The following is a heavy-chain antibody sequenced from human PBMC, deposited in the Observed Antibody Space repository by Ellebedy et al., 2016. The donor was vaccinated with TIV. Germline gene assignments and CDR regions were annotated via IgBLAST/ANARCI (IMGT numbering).Heavy chain of an antibody. V-gene: IGHV3-23*01. Sequence: GESLKISCAASGISLRSYAMSWVRQAPGKGLEWVAGVNAGGLVIAYADSVKGRFTISRDNSMTTLYLEMNSLRAKDTAVYYCARDLDKSSGWYGGAAYWGQGTLVTVSS. CDR3: ARDLDKSSGWYGGAAY. CDR2: VNAGGLVI. CDR1: GISLRSYA. J-gene: IGHJ4*02. D-gene: IGHD6-19*01.